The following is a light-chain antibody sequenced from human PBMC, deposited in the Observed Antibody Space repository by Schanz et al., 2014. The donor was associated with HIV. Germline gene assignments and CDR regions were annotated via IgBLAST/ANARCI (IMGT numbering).Light chain of an antibody. CDR3: QQYGSS. Sequence: EIVLTQSPGTLSLSPGERATLSCRASQSISRNYLAWFQQKPGQAPRLLIFGASIRTTGIPDRFSGSGSGTDFTLTISRLEPEDFAVYYCQQYGSSFGPGTKVEIK. J-gene: IGKJ3*01. CDR2: GAS. CDR1: QSISRNY. V-gene: IGKV3-20*01.